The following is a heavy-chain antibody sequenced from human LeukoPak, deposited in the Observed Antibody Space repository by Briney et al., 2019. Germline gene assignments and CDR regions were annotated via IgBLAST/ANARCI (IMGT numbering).Heavy chain of an antibody. CDR1: GFTFSSYG. D-gene: IGHD6-13*01. CDR3: ARDHRSSSSWYYYYGMDV. V-gene: IGHV3-33*01. Sequence: GRSLRLSCAASGFTFSSYGMHWVRQAPGKGLEWVAVIWYDGSNKYYADSVKGRFTISRDNSKNTLYLQMNSLRAEDTAVYYCARDHRSSSSWYYYYGMDVWGQGTTVTVSS. J-gene: IGHJ6*02. CDR2: IWYDGSNK.